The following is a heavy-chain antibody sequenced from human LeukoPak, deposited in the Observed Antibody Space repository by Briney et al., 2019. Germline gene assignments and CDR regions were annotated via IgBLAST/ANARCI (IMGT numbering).Heavy chain of an antibody. D-gene: IGHD4-23*01. V-gene: IGHV3-33*08. J-gene: IGHJ4*02. CDR1: GFTFSSYE. CDR3: ATDTNLYGGPRASGGCDF. Sequence: TGGSLRLSCAASGFTFSSYEMNWVRQAPGKGLEWVAVIWHEASNTYYADSVKGRFTISRDDSKNTLFLQMNSLRGEDTAVYYCATDTNLYGGPRASGGCDFWGQGTLVTVSS. CDR2: IWHEASNT.